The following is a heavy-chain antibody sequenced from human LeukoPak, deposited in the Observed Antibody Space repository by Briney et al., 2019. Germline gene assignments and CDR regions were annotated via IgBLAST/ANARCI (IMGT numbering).Heavy chain of an antibody. Sequence: GWSLRLSCAASGFTFSSYAMSWVRQAPGKGLEWVGRMESNPAGGRTDYAAPVKGRFTISRDDSRSTLYLQLNNLRAEDTAVYYCTTLAFDVHYWGRGTLITVSS. CDR3: TTLAFDVHY. D-gene: IGHD2/OR15-2a*01. CDR2: MESNPAGGRT. CDR1: GFTFSSYA. J-gene: IGHJ4*02. V-gene: IGHV3-15*04.